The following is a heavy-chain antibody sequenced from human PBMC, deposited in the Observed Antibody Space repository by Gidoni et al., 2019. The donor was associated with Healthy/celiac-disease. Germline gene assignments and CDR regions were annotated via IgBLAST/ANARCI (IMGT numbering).Heavy chain of an antibody. D-gene: IGHD3-22*01. CDR1: GGSISSSNW. J-gene: IGHJ4*02. CDR3: ARTYYYDSSGYPWSFDY. Sequence: QVQLQESGPGLVTPSGTLSLTCAVSGGSISSSNWGSWVRQPPGKGLEWIGEIYHSGSTNYNPSLKSRVTISVDKSKNQFSLKLSSVTAADTAVYYCARTYYYDSSGYPWSFDYWGQGTLVTVSS. CDR2: IYHSGST. V-gene: IGHV4-4*02.